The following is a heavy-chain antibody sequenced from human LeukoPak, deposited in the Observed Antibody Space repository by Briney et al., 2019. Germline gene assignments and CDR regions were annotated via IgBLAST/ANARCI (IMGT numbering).Heavy chain of an antibody. CDR3: ARAPGSDY. J-gene: IGHJ4*02. D-gene: IGHD2-15*01. V-gene: IGHV3-48*04. CDR1: GFTFSDAW. Sequence: PGGSLRLSCAASGFTFSDAWMTWVRQPPGKGLEWVSYISSSSSTIYYADSVKGRFTISRDNAKNSLYLQVNSLRAEDTAVYYCARAPGSDYWGQGTLVTVSS. CDR2: ISSSSSTI.